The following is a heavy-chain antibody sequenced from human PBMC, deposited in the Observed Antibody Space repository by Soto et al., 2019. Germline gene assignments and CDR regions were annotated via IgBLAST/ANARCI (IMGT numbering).Heavy chain of an antibody. Sequence: PGGSLRLSCAVSGFNFNTYSMNWVRQAPGKGLEWVSFISTSGGYKYYADSVRGRFTISRDNAKKSVYLEMNSLTADDTAVYYCAGERSALPGARDAMDVWGQGXTVTVYS. CDR3: AGERSALPGARDAMDV. V-gene: IGHV3-21*01. CDR2: ISTSGGYK. J-gene: IGHJ6*02. CDR1: GFNFNTYS. D-gene: IGHD1-26*01.